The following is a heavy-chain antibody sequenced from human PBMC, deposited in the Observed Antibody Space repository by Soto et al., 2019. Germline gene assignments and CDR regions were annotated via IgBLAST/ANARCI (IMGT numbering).Heavy chain of an antibody. V-gene: IGHV1-2*02. Sequence: ASLKVSCKASGYTFTVYFIPWVRKAPGQGLEWMVWVDPNSRPTSYSQKFQGRVTMTRDTSISTAYMELSSLRSDDTAVYFCAKASTYGESDYWGQGSLVTVAS. CDR3: AKASTYGESDY. CDR1: GYTFTVYF. CDR2: VDPNSRPT. D-gene: IGHD3-10*01. J-gene: IGHJ4*02.